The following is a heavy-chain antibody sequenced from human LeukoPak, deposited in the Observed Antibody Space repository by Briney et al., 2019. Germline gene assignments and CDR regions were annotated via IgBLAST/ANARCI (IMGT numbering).Heavy chain of an antibody. Sequence: ASVKVSCKASGYTFTSYGISWVRQAPGQGLEWMGWISAYNGNTNYAQKLQGRVTTTTDTSTSTAYMELRSLRSDDTAVYYCARDRASSLYIAVAGHFDYWGQGTLVTVSS. V-gene: IGHV1-18*01. CDR1: GYTFTSYG. CDR2: ISAYNGNT. J-gene: IGHJ4*02. D-gene: IGHD6-19*01. CDR3: ARDRASSLYIAVAGHFDY.